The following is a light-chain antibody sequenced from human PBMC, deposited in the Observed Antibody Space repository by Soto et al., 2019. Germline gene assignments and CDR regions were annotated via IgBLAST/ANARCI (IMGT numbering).Light chain of an antibody. CDR3: QQYGGSPLYR. CDR1: QSVSSTY. J-gene: IGKJ2*03. CDR2: AAS. Sequence: ESVLTQSPGTLSLSPGESATLSCRASQSVSSTYLAWYQQKPGQAPRLLIYAASTRAAGIPDRFSGSRSATDFPLTISRLEPEDFATYYCQQYGGSPLYRFDQGTRLEIK. V-gene: IGKV3-20*01.